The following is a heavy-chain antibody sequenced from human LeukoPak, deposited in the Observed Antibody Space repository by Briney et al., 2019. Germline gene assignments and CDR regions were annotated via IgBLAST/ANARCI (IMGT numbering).Heavy chain of an antibody. V-gene: IGHV4-59*01. Sequence: SETLSLTCTVSGGSISSYYWSWIRQPPGKGLEWIGYIYYSGSTNYNPSLKSRVTISVDTSKNQFSLKLSSVAAADTAVYYCARGNGFLDYWGQGTLVTVSS. CDR2: IYYSGST. D-gene: IGHD2-8*01. J-gene: IGHJ4*02. CDR3: ARGNGFLDY. CDR1: GGSISSYY.